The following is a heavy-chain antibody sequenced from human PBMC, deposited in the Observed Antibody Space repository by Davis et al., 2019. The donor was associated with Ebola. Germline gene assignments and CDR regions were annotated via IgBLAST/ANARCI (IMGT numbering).Heavy chain of an antibody. CDR1: GYTFTGYY. D-gene: IGHD2-15*01. J-gene: IGHJ4*02. V-gene: IGHV1-2*05. Sequence: ASVKVSCKASGYTFTGYYMHWVRQAPGQRLEWMGRINPNSGGTNYAQKFQGRVTMTRDTSISTAYVELSRLRSDDTVVYYCARGGYCSGGSCYYFDYWGQGTLVTVSS. CDR2: INPNSGGT. CDR3: ARGGYCSGGSCYYFDY.